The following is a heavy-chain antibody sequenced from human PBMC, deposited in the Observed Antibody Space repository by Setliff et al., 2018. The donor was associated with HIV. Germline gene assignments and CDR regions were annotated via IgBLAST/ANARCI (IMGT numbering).Heavy chain of an antibody. V-gene: IGHV3-30*02. CDR3: ARDPPTWRWLFDY. CDR2: IRPDGIYK. J-gene: IGHJ4*02. D-gene: IGHD5-12*01. CDR1: GFTLDTYG. Sequence: PRGSLRLSCAASGFTLDTYGVHWVRQAPGKGLDWLAFIRPDGIYKYYADSVKGRFTVSRDNSKNTLYLQMNSLRAEDTAVYYCARDPPTWRWLFDYWGQGALVTVSS.